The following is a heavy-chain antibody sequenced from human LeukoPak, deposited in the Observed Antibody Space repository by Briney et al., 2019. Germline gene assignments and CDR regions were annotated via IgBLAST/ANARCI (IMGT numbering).Heavy chain of an antibody. CDR3: ARDQSWSFDF. CDR1: GFTFTYYS. V-gene: IGHV3-48*01. Sequence: GGSLRLSCAASGFTFTYYSINWIRQAPGKGLEWVSYITGSGDAAYYADSVKGRFTMSRDNAKNSLYLQMNSLRAEDTAIYFCARDQSWSFDFWGQGILVTVSS. J-gene: IGHJ4*02. D-gene: IGHD6-13*01. CDR2: ITGSGDAA.